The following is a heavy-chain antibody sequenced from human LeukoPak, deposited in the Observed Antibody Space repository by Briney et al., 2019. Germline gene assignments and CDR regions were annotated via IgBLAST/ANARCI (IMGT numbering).Heavy chain of an antibody. J-gene: IGHJ4*02. CDR3: ARGDAFSGDH. CDR1: GFTFSNFW. V-gene: IGHV3-7*04. CDR2: IHPEGNEK. Sequence: PGGSLRLSCAVSGFTFSNFWMSWVRQAPGRGLEWVANIHPEGNEKYHVESVKGRFTISRDNAENLLFLQMNGLRDEDTAVYYCARGDAFSGDHWGQGTLVTVSS.